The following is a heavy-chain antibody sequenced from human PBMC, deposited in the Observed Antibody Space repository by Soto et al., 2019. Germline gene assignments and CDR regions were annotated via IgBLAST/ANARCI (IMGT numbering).Heavy chain of an antibody. D-gene: IGHD3-3*01. V-gene: IGHV3-7*03. J-gene: IGHJ1*01. Sequence: EVQLVESGGGLVQPGESLRLSCAASGFIFSSYWMTWVRQAPGKGLEWVATIKQDGSQNSYVDSVKGRFIISRDNAKNSLYLQMNSLRAGDTAVYFCARDSSGFWSGYQPFWVQGTLVTVSS. CDR3: ARDSSGFWSGYQPF. CDR2: IKQDGSQN. CDR1: GFIFSSYW.